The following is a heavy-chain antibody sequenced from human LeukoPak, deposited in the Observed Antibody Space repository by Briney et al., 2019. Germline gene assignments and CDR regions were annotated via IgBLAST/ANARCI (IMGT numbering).Heavy chain of an antibody. CDR3: ARGGDSYDSSGYYQKWFDP. Sequence: GASVKVSRKASVYTLTTDDISRVRQAPRQPREWVGWISSYNCNTNYTQKLQGRVTMTTDTSTSTDYMELRRLQSDDTVVYYCARGGDSYDSSGYYQKWFDPWGQGTLVTVSS. J-gene: IGHJ5*02. CDR1: VYTLTTDD. D-gene: IGHD3-22*01. CDR2: ISSYNCNT. V-gene: IGHV1-18*01.